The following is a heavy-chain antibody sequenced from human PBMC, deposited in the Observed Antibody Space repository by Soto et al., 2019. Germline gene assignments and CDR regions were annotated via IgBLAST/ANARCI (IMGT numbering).Heavy chain of an antibody. V-gene: IGHV1-2*02. CDR3: ATPSNSGWYFQPKSYYYYGMDV. CDR1: GYTFTGYY. D-gene: IGHD6-19*01. Sequence: QVQLVQSGAEVKKPGASVKVSCKASGYTFTGYYMHWVRQAPGQGLEWMGWINPNSGGTNYAQKFQGRVTMTRDTSISTDYMELSRLRSDDTAVYYCATPSNSGWYFQPKSYYYYGMDVWGQGTTVTVSS. J-gene: IGHJ6*02. CDR2: INPNSGGT.